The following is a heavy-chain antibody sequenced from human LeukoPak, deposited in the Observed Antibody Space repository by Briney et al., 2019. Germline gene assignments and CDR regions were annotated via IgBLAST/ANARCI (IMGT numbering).Heavy chain of an antibody. D-gene: IGHD2-2*02. CDR2: IIPILGIA. Sequence: SVKVSCKASGGTFSSYAISWVRQAPGQGLEWMGRIIPILGIANYAQKFQGRVTITADKSTSTAYMELSSLRSEDTAVYYCARVGCSSTSCYTWFDPWGQGTLVTVSS. V-gene: IGHV1-69*04. J-gene: IGHJ5*02. CDR3: ARVGCSSTSCYTWFDP. CDR1: GGTFSSYA.